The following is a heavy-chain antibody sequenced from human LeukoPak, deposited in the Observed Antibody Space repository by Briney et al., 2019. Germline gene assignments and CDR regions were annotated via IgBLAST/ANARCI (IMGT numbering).Heavy chain of an antibody. CDR2: IYTSGST. V-gene: IGHV4-61*02. J-gene: IGHJ4*02. CDR3: AREGDYDFWSGYFSDY. Sequence: LSLTCTVSGGSISSGSYYWRWIRQPAGKGLEWIGRIYTSGSTNYNPSLKSRVTISVDTSKNQFSLKLSSVTAADTAVYYCAREGDYDFWSGYFSDYWGQGTLVTVSS. D-gene: IGHD3-3*01. CDR1: GGSISSGSYY.